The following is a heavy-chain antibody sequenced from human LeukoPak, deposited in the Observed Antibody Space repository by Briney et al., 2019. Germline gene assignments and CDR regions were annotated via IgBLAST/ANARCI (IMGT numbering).Heavy chain of an antibody. CDR3: ARDNYDSSGSKDF. CDR2: IAYDGSRA. CDR1: GFTFGGYG. V-gene: IGHV3-33*01. Sequence: GRSLRLSCAGSGFTFGGYGMHWFRQTPGKGLEWVAVIAYDGSRAFYADSVKGRFTISRDNAKNSLYLQMNSLRAEDTAVYYCARDNYDSSGSKDFWGQGTLVTVSS. D-gene: IGHD3-22*01. J-gene: IGHJ4*02.